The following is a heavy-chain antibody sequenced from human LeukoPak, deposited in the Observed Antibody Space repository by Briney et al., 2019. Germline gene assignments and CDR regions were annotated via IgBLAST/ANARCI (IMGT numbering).Heavy chain of an antibody. CDR1: GFSFDNYA. V-gene: IGHV3-23*05. CDR2: IRLNGRYT. CDR3: ASTASYCGADCYSYFDN. J-gene: IGHJ4*02. D-gene: IGHD2-21*02. Sequence: GGSLRLSCAASGFSFDNYAMSWVRQAPGVGLEWVSSIRLNGRYTYFADSVKGRFTISRDNSKNTLYLQMDSLRAEDTAVYYCASTASYCGADCYSYFDNWGQGTLVTVSS.